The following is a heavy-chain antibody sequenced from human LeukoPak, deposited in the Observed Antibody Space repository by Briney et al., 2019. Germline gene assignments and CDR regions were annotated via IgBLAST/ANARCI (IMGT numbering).Heavy chain of an antibody. CDR1: GYTFTGYY. J-gene: IGHJ3*02. CDR2: INSNSGDT. D-gene: IGHD6-19*01. V-gene: IGHV1-2*02. Sequence: ASVKVSCKASGYTFTGYYMYWVRQVPGQGLEWMGWINSNSGDTNYAQQFQGRVTLARDTSISTAYMELSRLKSDDTAVYYCARGRSGWSNDAFDIWGQGTMVTVSS. CDR3: ARGRSGWSNDAFDI.